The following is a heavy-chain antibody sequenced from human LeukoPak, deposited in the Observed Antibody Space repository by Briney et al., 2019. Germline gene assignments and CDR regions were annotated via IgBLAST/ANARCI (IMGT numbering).Heavy chain of an antibody. D-gene: IGHD4-17*01. CDR1: GGSFSGYY. Sequence: PSETLSLTCAVYGGSFSGYYWSRIRQPPGKGLEWIGEVNHSGSTNYNPSLKSRVTISVDTSKNQFSLKLSSVTAADTAVYYCARSVDGDYLFDYWGQGTLVTVSS. CDR2: VNHSGST. CDR3: ARSVDGDYLFDY. V-gene: IGHV4-34*01. J-gene: IGHJ4*02.